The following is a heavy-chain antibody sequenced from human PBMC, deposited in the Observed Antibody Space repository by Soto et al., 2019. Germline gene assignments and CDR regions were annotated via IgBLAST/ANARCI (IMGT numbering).Heavy chain of an antibody. D-gene: IGHD1-26*01. CDR3: ATDFGGSFGYYHAFDI. Sequence: QVQLVQSGAEVKKPGASVKVSCKVSGYTLTELSMHWVRQAPGKGLEWMGGFDPEDGETIYAQKFQGRVTMTEDTSTDTAYMELSSLRSEDTAVYYCATDFGGSFGYYHAFDIWGQGTMVTVSS. J-gene: IGHJ3*02. CDR2: FDPEDGET. V-gene: IGHV1-24*01. CDR1: GYTLTELS.